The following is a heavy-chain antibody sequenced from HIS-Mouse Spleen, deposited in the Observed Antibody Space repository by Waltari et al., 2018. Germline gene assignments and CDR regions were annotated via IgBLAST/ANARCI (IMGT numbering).Heavy chain of an antibody. CDR1: GGSISSSSYS. Sequence: QLQLQESGPGLVKPSETLSLTCTVSGGSISSSSYSWGWIRQPPGKGLAWIGRIYYSGSTYYNPSLKGRVTRSVDRSKNRFALKLGSVTAADTAVYYCAREIPYSSSWYDWYFDLWGRGTLVTVSS. V-gene: IGHV4-39*07. J-gene: IGHJ2*01. D-gene: IGHD6-13*01. CDR2: IYYSGST. CDR3: AREIPYSSSWYDWYFDL.